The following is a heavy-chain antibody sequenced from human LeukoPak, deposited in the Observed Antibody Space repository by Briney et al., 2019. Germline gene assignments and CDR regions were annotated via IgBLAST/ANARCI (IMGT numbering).Heavy chain of an antibody. CDR1: GGSISSGGYS. V-gene: IGHV4-30-2*01. CDR2: IYHSGST. CDR3: ARVVVRSNWYFDL. Sequence: SQTLSLTCAVSGGSISSGGYSWSWIRQPPGKGLEWIEYIYHSGSTYYNPSLKSRVTISVDRSKNQFSLKLSSVTAADTAVYYCARVVVRSNWYFDLWGRGTLVTVSS. D-gene: IGHD3-10*01. J-gene: IGHJ2*01.